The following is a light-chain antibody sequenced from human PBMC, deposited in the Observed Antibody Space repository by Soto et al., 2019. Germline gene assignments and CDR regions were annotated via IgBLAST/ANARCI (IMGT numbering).Light chain of an antibody. CDR1: SSGVGGYNY. V-gene: IGLV2-14*01. CDR2: EVI. J-gene: IGLJ3*02. CDR3: SSFTSSSTQV. Sequence: QSALTQPASVSGSPGQSITISCTGTSSGVGGYNYVSWYQQHPGKAPKLMIYEVINRPSVVSNRFSGSKSGNTASLTISGLQAEDEADYYCSSFTSSSTQVFGGGTKLTVL.